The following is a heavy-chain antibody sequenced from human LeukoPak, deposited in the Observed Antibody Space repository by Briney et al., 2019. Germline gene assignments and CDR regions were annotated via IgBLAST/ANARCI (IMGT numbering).Heavy chain of an antibody. Sequence: PSETLSLTCTVSGGSLYNYYWSWIRQPPGKGLEWIGYIYYIGNTDSNPSLKSRVTISVDTSKNQFSLKLSSLTAADTAVYYCARVCQVAPKTKKRWLQARGYFDYWGQGTLVTVSS. J-gene: IGHJ4*02. V-gene: IGHV4-59*12. CDR1: GGSLYNYY. CDR3: ARVCQVAPKTKKRWLQARGYFDY. D-gene: IGHD5-24*01. CDR2: IYYIGNT.